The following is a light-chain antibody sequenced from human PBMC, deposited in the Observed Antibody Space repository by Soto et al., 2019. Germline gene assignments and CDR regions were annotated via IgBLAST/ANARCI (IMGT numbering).Light chain of an antibody. J-gene: IGKJ1*01. CDR2: GAS. CDR1: QSVSSN. CDR3: QQYNNCPWT. Sequence: IEMTPSLVTLSVYPVERGTISCRASQSVSSNLAWYQQKPGQAPRLLIYGASTRATGIPARFSGSGSGTEFTLTISSLQSEDFAVYYCQQYNNCPWTFGQGTKVDI. V-gene: IGKV3-15*01.